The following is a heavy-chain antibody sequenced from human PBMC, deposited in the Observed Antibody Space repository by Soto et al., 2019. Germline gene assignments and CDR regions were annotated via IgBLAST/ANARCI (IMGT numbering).Heavy chain of an antibody. Sequence: QVQLQESGPGLVKPSQTLSLTCTVSGGSISSGGYYWSWIRQHPGKGLEWIGYIYYSGSTYYNPSLKCRLTISVDTSKNQFSLKLSSVTAAVTAVYYCARVGSDYYGSGSYLDYWGQGTLVTVSS. V-gene: IGHV4-31*03. D-gene: IGHD3-10*01. CDR3: ARVGSDYYGSGSYLDY. CDR1: GGSISSGGYY. CDR2: IYYSGST. J-gene: IGHJ4*02.